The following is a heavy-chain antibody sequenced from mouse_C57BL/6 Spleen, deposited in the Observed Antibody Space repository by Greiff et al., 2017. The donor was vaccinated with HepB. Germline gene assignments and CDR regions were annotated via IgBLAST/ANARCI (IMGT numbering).Heavy chain of an antibody. D-gene: IGHD6-1*01. V-gene: IGHV3-6*01. CDR3: ARDASVSRYFDV. CDR1: GYSITSGYY. Sequence: DVKLQESGPGLVKPSQSLSLTCSVTGYSITSGYYWNWIRQFPGNKLEWMGYISYDGSNNYNPSLKNRISLTRDTSKNQFFLKLNSVTTEDTATYYCARDASVSRYFDVWGTGTTVTVSS. J-gene: IGHJ1*03. CDR2: ISYDGSN.